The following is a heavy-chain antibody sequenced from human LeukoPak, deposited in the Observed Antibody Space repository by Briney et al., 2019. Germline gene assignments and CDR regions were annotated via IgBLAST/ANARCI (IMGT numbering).Heavy chain of an antibody. D-gene: IGHD6-13*01. J-gene: IGHJ6*03. CDR1: GFTFSSYW. Sequence: PGGSLRLSCAASGFTFSSYWMHWVRQAPGKGLVWVSRINSDGSSTSYADSVKGRFTISRDNAKNTLYLQMNSLRAEDTAVYYCARRARLAAAAPTYYYYYMDVWGKGTTVTVSS. CDR3: ARRARLAAAAPTYYYYYMDV. V-gene: IGHV3-74*01. CDR2: INSDGSST.